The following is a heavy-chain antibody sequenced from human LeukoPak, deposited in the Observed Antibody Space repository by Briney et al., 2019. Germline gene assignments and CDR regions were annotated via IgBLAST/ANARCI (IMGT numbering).Heavy chain of an antibody. V-gene: IGHV3-30*01. CDR1: GFTFSSYA. J-gene: IGHJ4*02. D-gene: IGHD1-26*01. CDR2: ISYDGSNK. Sequence: QPGRSLRLSCAASGFTFSSYAMHWVRQAPGKGLEWVAVISYDGSNKYYADSVKGRFTISRDNSKNTLYLQMNSLRAEDTAVYYCAEGYSGSYSRGFDYWGQGTLVTVSS. CDR3: AEGYSGSYSRGFDY.